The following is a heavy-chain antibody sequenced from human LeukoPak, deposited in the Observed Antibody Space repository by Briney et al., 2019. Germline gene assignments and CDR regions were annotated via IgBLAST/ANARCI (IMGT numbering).Heavy chain of an antibody. CDR1: GFTFSNYA. Sequence: GGSLRLSCAASGFTFSNYAMHWVRQAPGKGLGWLAVITSDGINQHYADSVRGRLTISRDNSIKTLFLQMNSLGTDDTAVYYCARDGPYFGDYPYYFDYWGQGTLVTVSS. J-gene: IGHJ4*02. CDR3: ARDGPYFGDYPYYFDY. V-gene: IGHV3-30*04. CDR2: ITSDGINQ. D-gene: IGHD4-17*01.